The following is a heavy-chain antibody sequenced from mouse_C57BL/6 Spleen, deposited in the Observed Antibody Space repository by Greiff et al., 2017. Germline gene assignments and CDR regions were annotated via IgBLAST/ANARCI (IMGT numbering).Heavy chain of an antibody. CDR2: ISSGSSTI. V-gene: IGHV5-17*01. J-gene: IGHJ2*01. Sequence: EVQGVESGGGLVKPGGSLKLSCAASGFTFSDYGMHWVRQAPEKGLEWVAYISSGSSTIYYADTVKGQFTISRDNAKNTLFLQMTRLRSEDTAMYYCAQTRGYWGQGTTLTVSS. CDR1: GFTFSDYG. CDR3: AQTRGY. D-gene: IGHD1-3*01.